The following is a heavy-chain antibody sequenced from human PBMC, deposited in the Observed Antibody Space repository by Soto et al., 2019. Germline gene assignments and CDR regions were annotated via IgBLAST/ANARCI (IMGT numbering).Heavy chain of an antibody. CDR3: AADSWTLYYGMDV. CDR1: GYTFTSSA. J-gene: IGHJ6*02. D-gene: IGHD2-15*01. CDR2: IVVGSGNT. V-gene: IGHV1-58*01. Sequence: ASVKVSCKASGYTFTSSAVQWVRQARGQRLEWIGWIVVGSGNTNYAQKFQERVTITRDMSTSTAYMELSSLRSEDTAVYYCAADSWTLYYGMDVWGQGTTVTVSS.